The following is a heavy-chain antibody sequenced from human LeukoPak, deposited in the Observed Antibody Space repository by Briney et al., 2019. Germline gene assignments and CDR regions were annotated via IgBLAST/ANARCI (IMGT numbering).Heavy chain of an antibody. CDR3: ARDIISEYSSSQSHFDP. CDR2: VSYSGGT. D-gene: IGHD6-6*01. Sequence: PSETLSLTCTVSGASISSQYWSWIRQPPGKGLEWIGYVSYSGGTSYSPSLKSRVTISVDTSKTQSSLRLTSVTAADTAVYYCARDIISEYSSSQSHFDPWGQGTLVTVSS. J-gene: IGHJ5*02. V-gene: IGHV4-59*11. CDR1: GASISSQY.